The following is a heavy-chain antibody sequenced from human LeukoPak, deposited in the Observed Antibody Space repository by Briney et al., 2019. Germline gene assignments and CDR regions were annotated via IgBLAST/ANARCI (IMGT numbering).Heavy chain of an antibody. V-gene: IGHV3-30-3*02. Sequence: GGSLRLSCAASGFTFSNYALHWVRQAPGKGLEWVAVISYDGSNEYYADSVKGRFTISRDNSKNTLYLQMNSLRAEDTAVYYCAKHVRGVIEYQDYWGQGTLVTVSS. CDR3: AKHVRGVIEYQDY. CDR1: GFTFSNYA. J-gene: IGHJ4*02. CDR2: ISYDGSNE. D-gene: IGHD3-10*01.